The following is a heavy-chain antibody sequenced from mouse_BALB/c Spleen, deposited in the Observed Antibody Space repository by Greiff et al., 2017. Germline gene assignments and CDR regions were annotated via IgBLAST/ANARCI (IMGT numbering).Heavy chain of an antibody. Sequence: EVMLVESGGDLVKPGGSLKLSCAASGFTFSSYGMSWVRQTPDKRLEWVATISSGGSYTYYPDSVKGRFTISRDNAKNTLYLQMSSLKSEDTAMYYCARGYEDYAMDYWGQGTSVTVSS. J-gene: IGHJ4*01. V-gene: IGHV5-6*01. CDR3: ARGYEDYAMDY. CDR2: ISSGGSYT. D-gene: IGHD2-2*01. CDR1: GFTFSSYG.